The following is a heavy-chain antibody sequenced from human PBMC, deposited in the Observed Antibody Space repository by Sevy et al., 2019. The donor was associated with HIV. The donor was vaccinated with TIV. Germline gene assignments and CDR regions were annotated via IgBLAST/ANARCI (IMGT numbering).Heavy chain of an antibody. D-gene: IGHD2-2*01. V-gene: IGHV3-23*01. CDR3: AKVDVVVPVADYGLDV. CDR1: GFTFSIYA. J-gene: IGHJ6*02. CDR2: ISRSGGST. Sequence: GGSLRLSCAASGFTFSIYAMSWVRQAPGKGLEWVCSISRSGGSTHYAHSVKGRLTISRDNSKSTLFLQMNSLRAEDTAVYYCAKVDVVVPVADYGLDVWGQGTTVTVSS.